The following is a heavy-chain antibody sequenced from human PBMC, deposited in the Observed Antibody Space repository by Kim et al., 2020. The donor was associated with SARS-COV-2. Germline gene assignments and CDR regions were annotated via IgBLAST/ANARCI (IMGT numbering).Heavy chain of an antibody. V-gene: IGHV1-18*01. J-gene: IGHJ6*02. D-gene: IGHD3-10*01. CDR3: ARGSVVRGVVGLISPYYYYVMDV. Sequence: ASVKVSCKASGYTFTNYCISWVRQAPGQGLEWMGWISGYNGYTNYAQKLQGRVTMTTDTSTTTAYMELGRLKSDDTAVYYCARGSVVRGVVGLISPYYYYVMDVWGQGTTVTVSS. CDR1: GYTFTNYC. CDR2: ISGYNGYT.